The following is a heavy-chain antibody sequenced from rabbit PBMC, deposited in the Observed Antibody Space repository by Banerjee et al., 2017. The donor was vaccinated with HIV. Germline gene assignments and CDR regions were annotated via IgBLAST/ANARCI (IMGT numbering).Heavy chain of an antibody. V-gene: IGHV1S45*01. CDR3: ARGADNNWYIPYFRL. CDR1: GLDFSSGYV. D-gene: IGHD1-1*01. J-gene: IGHJ4*01. CDR2: IGTNSGST. Sequence: QEQLVESGGGLVQPGGSLKLSCKASGLDFSSGYVMCWVRQAPGKGLEWIGCIGTNSGSTWYANWVNGRFTISKTSSTTVTLQMTSLTAADTATYFCARGADNNWYIPYFRLWGQGTLVTVS.